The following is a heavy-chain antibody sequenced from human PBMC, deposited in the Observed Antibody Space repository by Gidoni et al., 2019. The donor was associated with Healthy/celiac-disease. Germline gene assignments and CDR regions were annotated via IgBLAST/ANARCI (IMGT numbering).Heavy chain of an antibody. CDR3: ARVGCSGGSCYRDFYYYGMDV. V-gene: IGHV1-69*06. CDR2: IIPIFGTA. J-gene: IGHJ6*04. D-gene: IGHD2-15*01. Sequence: QVQLVQSGAEVKKTGSSVKVSCKASGGTFSSYAISWVRQAPGQGLEWMGGIIPIFGTANYAQKFQGRVTITADKSTSTAYMELSSLRSEDTAVYYCARVGCSGGSCYRDFYYYGMDVWGKGTTVTVSS. CDR1: GGTFSSYA.